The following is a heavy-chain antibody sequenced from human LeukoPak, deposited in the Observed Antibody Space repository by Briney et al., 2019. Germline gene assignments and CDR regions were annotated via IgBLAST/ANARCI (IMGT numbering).Heavy chain of an antibody. Sequence: SETLSLTCTASGASIISSSYYWGWIRQPPGKGLEWIGSIFYSGSTYYNPSLQSRVAISVDTSKNPVSLKLSSVTAAGSAVYYCARLYDYYHSTGYYPYFDNWGQGTLVTVSS. J-gene: IGHJ4*02. D-gene: IGHD3-22*01. CDR3: ARLYDYYHSTGYYPYFDN. CDR1: GASIISSSYY. V-gene: IGHV4-39*07. CDR2: IFYSGST.